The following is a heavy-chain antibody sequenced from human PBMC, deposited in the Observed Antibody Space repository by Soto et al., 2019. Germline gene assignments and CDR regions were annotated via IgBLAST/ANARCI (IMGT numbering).Heavy chain of an antibody. CDR1: GFHFGENR. J-gene: IGHJ4*02. CDR2: ISDSGATT. D-gene: IGHD6-19*01. V-gene: IGHV3-23*01. Sequence: GVSLRLYVAASGFHFGENRRSWVRQAPGKGLEWVSGISDSGATTYYADSVRGRFTISRDNSKNTLYLQMKSLRAEDSASYYCAKEDTSSGSLDYWGQGALVTVS. CDR3: AKEDTSSGSLDY.